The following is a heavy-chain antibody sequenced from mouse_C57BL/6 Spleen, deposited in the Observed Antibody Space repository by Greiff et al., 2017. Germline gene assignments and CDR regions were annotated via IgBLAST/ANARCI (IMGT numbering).Heavy chain of an antibody. D-gene: IGHD1-1*01. Sequence: QVQLQQPGAELVRPGSSVKLSCKASGYTFTSYWMHWVKQRPIQGLEWIGNIDPSDSETHYNQKFKDKATLTVDKSSSTAYMQLSSLTSEDSAVYYCARGDYYGSSHYAMDYWGQGTSVTVSS. J-gene: IGHJ4*01. CDR1: GYTFTSYW. V-gene: IGHV1-52*01. CDR3: ARGDYYGSSHYAMDY. CDR2: IDPSDSET.